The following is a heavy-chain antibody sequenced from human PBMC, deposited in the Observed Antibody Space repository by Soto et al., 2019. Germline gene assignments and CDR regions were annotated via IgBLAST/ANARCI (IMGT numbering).Heavy chain of an antibody. J-gene: IGHJ6*02. CDR2: INAGNGNT. Sequence: ASVKVSCKASGYTFTSYAMHWVRQAPGQRLEWMGWINAGNGNTKYSQKFQGRVTITRDTSASTAYMELSSLRSEDTAVYYCARVSKYTSPDYYGMDVWGQGTTVTVSS. V-gene: IGHV1-3*01. CDR1: GYTFTSYA. CDR3: ARVSKYTSPDYYGMDV. D-gene: IGHD2-2*02.